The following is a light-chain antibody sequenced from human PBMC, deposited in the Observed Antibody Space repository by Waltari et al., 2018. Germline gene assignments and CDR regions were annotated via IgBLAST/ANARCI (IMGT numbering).Light chain of an antibody. V-gene: IGLV2-14*03. CDR3: SSYTSSTPLV. Sequence: QSALTQPASVSGSPGQSVTISCVGSTSDVGAHKFFPWYQQHPGEGPKLLIYDVNHRPSGVSNRFSGSKSGNTASLTISGLQPEDDSYYYCSSYTSSTPLVFGGGTKLTVL. CDR2: DVN. J-gene: IGLJ3*02. CDR1: TSDVGAHKF.